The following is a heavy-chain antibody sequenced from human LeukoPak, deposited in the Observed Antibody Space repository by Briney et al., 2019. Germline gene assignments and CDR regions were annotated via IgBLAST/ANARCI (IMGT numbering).Heavy chain of an antibody. Sequence: GGSLRLSCAASGFTLSSYAMSWVRQAPGKGLEWVSAISDSGNTYHADSVKGRFTISRDSSKNTLFLQMNRLRPEDAAVYYCAKAPVTACRGAYCYPFDYWGQGTLVTVSS. CDR2: ISDSGNT. J-gene: IGHJ4*02. CDR3: AKAPVTACRGAYCYPFDY. V-gene: IGHV3-23*01. D-gene: IGHD2-21*01. CDR1: GFTLSSYA.